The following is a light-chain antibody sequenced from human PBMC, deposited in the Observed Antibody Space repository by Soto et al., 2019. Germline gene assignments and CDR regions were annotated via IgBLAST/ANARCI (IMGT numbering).Light chain of an antibody. J-gene: IGLJ1*01. Sequence: QSALTQPRSVSGSPGQSVTVSCTGTSSDVGGYNSVSWYQQHPGKAPKLMIYDVSKRPSGVPDRFSGSKSGNTASLTISGLQAEDEADYYCCSYVGSYSYVFGTGTKVTAL. V-gene: IGLV2-11*01. CDR3: CSYVGSYSYV. CDR2: DVS. CDR1: SSDVGGYNS.